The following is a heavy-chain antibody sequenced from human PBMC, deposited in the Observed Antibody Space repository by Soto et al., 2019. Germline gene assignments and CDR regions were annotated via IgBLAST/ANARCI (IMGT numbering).Heavy chain of an antibody. D-gene: IGHD2-15*01. CDR3: AKDGVVLYCSGGSCYFDY. Sequence: EVQLLESGGGLVQPGGSLRLSCAASGFTFSSYAMSWVRQAPGKGLEWVSAISGSGGSTYYADSVKGRFTISRDNSKNTLYLQMNGLRAEDTAVYYCAKDGVVLYCSGGSCYFDYWGQGTLVTVSS. V-gene: IGHV3-23*01. J-gene: IGHJ4*02. CDR2: ISGSGGST. CDR1: GFTFSSYA.